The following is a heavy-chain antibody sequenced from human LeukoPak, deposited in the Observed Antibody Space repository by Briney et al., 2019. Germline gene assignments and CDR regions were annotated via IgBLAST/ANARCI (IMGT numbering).Heavy chain of an antibody. CDR1: GFTFSSYW. D-gene: IGHD5-24*01. J-gene: IGHJ4*02. Sequence: GRSLRLSCAASGFTFSSYWIHWVRQGPGKGLVWVSRSNSDGSTTYYADSVKGRFTISRDNAKNTLYLQMNSLRVEDTAVYYCTRVTSPMATSLGYWGQGTLVTVSS. CDR3: TRVTSPMATSLGY. CDR2: SNSDGSTT. V-gene: IGHV3-74*01.